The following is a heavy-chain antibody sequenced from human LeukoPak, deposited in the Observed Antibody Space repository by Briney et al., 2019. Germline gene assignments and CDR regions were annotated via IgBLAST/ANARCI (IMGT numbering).Heavy chain of an antibody. CDR1: GGSFSGYY. V-gene: IGHV4-34*01. CDR2: INHSGST. J-gene: IGHJ6*03. CDR3: ARDMTTLSYYYYYYMDV. Sequence: SETLSLTCAVYGGSFSGYYWSWIRQPPGKGLEWIGEINHSGSTNYNPSLKSRVTISVDTSKNQFSLKLNSVTAADTAIYYCARDMTTLSYYYYYYMDVWGKGTTVTVSS. D-gene: IGHD4-11*01.